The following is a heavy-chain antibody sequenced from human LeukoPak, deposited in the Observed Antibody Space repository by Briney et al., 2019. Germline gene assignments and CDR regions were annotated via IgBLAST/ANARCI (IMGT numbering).Heavy chain of an antibody. D-gene: IGHD2-2*01. CDR3: AKDRDIVVVSHGFDP. CDR2: ISGSGGST. Sequence: PGGSLRLSCAASGFTFSSYAMSWVRQAPGKGLEWVSAISGSGGSTYYADSVKGRFTISRDNSKNTLYLQMNSLRAEDTAVYYCAKDRDIVVVSHGFDPWGQGTLVTVSS. CDR1: GFTFSSYA. V-gene: IGHV3-23*01. J-gene: IGHJ5*02.